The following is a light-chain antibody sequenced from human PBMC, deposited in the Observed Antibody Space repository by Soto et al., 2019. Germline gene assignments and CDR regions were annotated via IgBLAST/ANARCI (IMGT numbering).Light chain of an antibody. CDR1: QSISIY. Sequence: DVPMTQSPSSLSAAIGDRVTISCRTSQSISIYLNWYQQKPGKAPKLLIYAASTLQTGVPLRFSGSGSGTDFTLTITSLQSEDFATYYCQQSFITPPFTFGQGTKLEI. V-gene: IGKV1-39*01. CDR2: AAS. J-gene: IGKJ2*01. CDR3: QQSFITPPFT.